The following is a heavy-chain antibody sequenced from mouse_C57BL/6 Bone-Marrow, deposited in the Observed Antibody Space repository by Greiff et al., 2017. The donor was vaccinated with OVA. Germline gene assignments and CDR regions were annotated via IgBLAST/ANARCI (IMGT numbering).Heavy chain of an antibody. CDR3: ARKSLITTVRGAFDY. V-gene: IGHV1-22*01. CDR1: GYTFTDYN. D-gene: IGHD1-1*01. CDR2: INPNNGGT. J-gene: IGHJ2*01. Sequence: EVQLVESGPELVKPGASVKMSCKASGYTFTDYNMHWVKQSHGKSLEWIGYINPNNGGTSYNQKFKGKATLTVNKSSSTAYMELRSLTSEDSAVYYCARKSLITTVRGAFDYWGQGTTLTVSS.